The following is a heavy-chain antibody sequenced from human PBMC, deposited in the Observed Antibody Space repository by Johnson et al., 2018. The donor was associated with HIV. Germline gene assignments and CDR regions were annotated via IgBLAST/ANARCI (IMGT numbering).Heavy chain of an antibody. D-gene: IGHD3-22*01. CDR3: AKEQSVVVIGIGAFDI. CDR1: GFSVSSKY. J-gene: IGHJ3*02. Sequence: VQLVESGGGLIQLGGSLRLSCAASGFSVSSKYMSWVRRAPGKGLEWVSSITVSGGRTHYSDSVKGRFPISRDNSKNTLYLQMNSLRAEDTAVYYCAKEQSVVVIGIGAFDIWGQGTMVTVSS. CDR2: TVSGGRT. V-gene: IGHV3-66*03.